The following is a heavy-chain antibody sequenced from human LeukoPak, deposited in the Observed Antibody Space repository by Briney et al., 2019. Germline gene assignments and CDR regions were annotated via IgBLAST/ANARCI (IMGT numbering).Heavy chain of an antibody. CDR1: GFTSSSHD. D-gene: IGHD6-19*01. J-gene: IGHJ4*02. CDR2: IGTAGNT. Sequence: GGSLRLSCAASGFTSSSHDMHWVRQPTGKGLEWVSVIGTAGNTYYADSVKGRFTISRENAKNSLYLQMDNLRAEDTAVYYCARSKSYSSGWTDFDCWGQGTLVTVSS. CDR3: ARSKSYSSGWTDFDC. V-gene: IGHV3-13*01.